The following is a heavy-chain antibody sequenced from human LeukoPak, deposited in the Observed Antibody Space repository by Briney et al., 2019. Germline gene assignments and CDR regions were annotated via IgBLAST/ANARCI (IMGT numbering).Heavy chain of an antibody. V-gene: IGHV3-23*01. CDR2: ISGGGGNT. J-gene: IGHJ4*02. Sequence: GGSLRLSCAASKFAFSSYAMSWVRQAPGKGLEWVSAISGGGGNTYYADSVKGRFTISRDNPRNTLYLQMNSLRAEDTAVYYCARDAARYGSGWYYDFWGQGTLVTVSS. CDR1: KFAFSSYA. CDR3: ARDAARYGSGWYYDF. D-gene: IGHD6-19*01.